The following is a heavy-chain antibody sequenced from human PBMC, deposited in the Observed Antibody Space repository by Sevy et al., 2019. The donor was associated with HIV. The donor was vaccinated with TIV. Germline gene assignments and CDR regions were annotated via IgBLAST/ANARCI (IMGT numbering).Heavy chain of an antibody. J-gene: IGHJ4*02. CDR3: ARAQRYCSGGICYSYPFDY. Sequence: ASAKVSCKASGYTFTGYYMHWVRQAPGQGLEWMGWINPNSGGTNYAQKFQGRVTMTRDTSISTAYMELSRLRSDDTAVYYCARAQRYCSGGICYSYPFDYWGQGTLVTVSS. CDR1: GYTFTGYY. D-gene: IGHD2-15*01. CDR2: INPNSGGT. V-gene: IGHV1-2*02.